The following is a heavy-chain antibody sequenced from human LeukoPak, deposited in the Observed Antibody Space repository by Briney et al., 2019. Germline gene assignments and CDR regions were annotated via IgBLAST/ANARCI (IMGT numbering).Heavy chain of an antibody. J-gene: IGHJ4*02. CDR1: GGSINSGYY. CDR2: IYHSGST. Sequence: SQTLSLTCTVSGGSINSGYYWGWIRQPPGKGLEWIGSIYHSGSTYYNPSLKSRVTISVDTSKNQFSLKLSSVTAADTAVYYCARSMVGGVIVIVYWGQGTLVTVSS. V-gene: IGHV4-38-2*02. D-gene: IGHD3-16*02. CDR3: ARSMVGGVIVIVY.